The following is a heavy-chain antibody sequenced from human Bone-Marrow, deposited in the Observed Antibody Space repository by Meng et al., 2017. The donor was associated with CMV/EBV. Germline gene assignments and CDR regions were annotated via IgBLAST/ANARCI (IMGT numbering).Heavy chain of an antibody. J-gene: IGHJ5*02. D-gene: IGHD2-15*01. V-gene: IGHV1-69*02. CDR3: ARGRILTKNWFDP. CDR1: GGTFSSYT. CDR2: IIPILGIA. Sequence: SVKVSCKASGGTFSSYTISWVRQAPGQGLEWMGRIIPILGIANYAQKFQGRVTITADKSTSTAYMELSSLRSEDTAVYYCARGRILTKNWFDPWGQGTLVTVSS.